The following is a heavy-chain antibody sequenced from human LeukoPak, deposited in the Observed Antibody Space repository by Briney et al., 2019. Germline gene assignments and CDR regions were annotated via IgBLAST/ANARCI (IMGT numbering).Heavy chain of an antibody. CDR3: ARPHRNYYGMDV. CDR2: IHYSGST. CDR1: GGSISSYY. J-gene: IGHJ6*02. Sequence: SETLSLTCTVSGGSISSYYWNWIRQPPGKGLEWIGYIHYSGSTNYNPFLKSRVTISGDTSKNQFSLKLSSVTAADTAVYYCARPHRNYYGMDVWGQGTTVTVSS. V-gene: IGHV4-59*08. D-gene: IGHD2/OR15-2a*01.